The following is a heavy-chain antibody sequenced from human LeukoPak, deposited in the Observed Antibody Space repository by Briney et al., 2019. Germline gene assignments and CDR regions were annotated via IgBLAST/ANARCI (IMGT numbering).Heavy chain of an antibody. D-gene: IGHD1/OR15-1a*01. V-gene: IGHV3-30*03. J-gene: IGHJ4*02. CDR3: ATTTHDYGDY. CDR2: ISYDGSNK. CDR1: GFTFSSCG. Sequence: GGSLRLSCAASGFTFSSCGMHWVRQAPGKGLEWVAVISYDGSNKYYADSVKGRFTISRDNSKNTLYLQMNSLRAEDTAVYYCATTTHDYGDYWGQGTLVTVSS.